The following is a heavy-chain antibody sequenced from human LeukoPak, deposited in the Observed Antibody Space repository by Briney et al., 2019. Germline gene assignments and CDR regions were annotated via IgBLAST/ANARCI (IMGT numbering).Heavy chain of an antibody. D-gene: IGHD2-15*01. Sequence: GGSLRLSCAASGFTFSSYEMNWVRQAPGKGLEWVANIREDGSMKYYVDSVKGRFIISRDNAKNSMYLQMNSLRAEDTAVYYCARHRSGGSQDDAFDIWGQGTLVTVSS. CDR2: IREDGSMK. V-gene: IGHV3-7*01. J-gene: IGHJ3*02. CDR1: GFTFSSYE. CDR3: ARHRSGGSQDDAFDI.